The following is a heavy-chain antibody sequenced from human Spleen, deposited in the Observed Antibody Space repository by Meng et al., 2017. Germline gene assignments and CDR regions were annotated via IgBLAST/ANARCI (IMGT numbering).Heavy chain of an antibody. V-gene: IGHV1-3*01. J-gene: IGHJ4*02. CDR3: ASTDILTGYYPSYYFDY. CDR1: GYTFTSYA. Sequence: ASVKVSCKASGYTFTSYAMHWVRQAPGQRLEWMGWINAGNGNTKYSQKFQGRVTITRDTSASTAYMELSSLRSEDTAVYYCASTDILTGYYPSYYFDYWGQGTLVTVSS. D-gene: IGHD3-9*01. CDR2: INAGNGNT.